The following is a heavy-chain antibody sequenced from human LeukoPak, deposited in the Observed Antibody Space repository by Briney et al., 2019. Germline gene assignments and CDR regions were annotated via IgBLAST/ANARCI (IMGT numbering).Heavy chain of an antibody. D-gene: IGHD2-8*02. V-gene: IGHV4-38-2*02. CDR1: GYSISSGYY. Sequence: SETLSLTCIVSGYSISSGYYWGWIRQPPGKGLEWIGSIYHSGSTYYNPSLKSRVTISVDTSKNQFSLKLSSVTAADTAVYYCARQVLPRHYFDYWGQGTLVTVSS. CDR3: ARQVLPRHYFDY. CDR2: IYHSGST. J-gene: IGHJ4*02.